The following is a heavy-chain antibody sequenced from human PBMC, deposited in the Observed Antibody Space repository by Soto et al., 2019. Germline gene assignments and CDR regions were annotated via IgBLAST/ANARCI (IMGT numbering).Heavy chain of an antibody. CDR2: IVPMFGTS. V-gene: IGHV1-69*06. CDR1: GGTSTRYA. Sequence: QVQLVQSGAEVKKPGSSVKVSCKVTGGTSTRYAINWVRQAPGQGLEWMGGIVPMFGTSKYAQKLQGGVTITADTSTNIAYMELRSLRSEDTAVYYCNRGSEYDFWSGYLWGQGTLVSVSS. J-gene: IGHJ4*02. D-gene: IGHD3-3*01. CDR3: NRGSEYDFWSGYL.